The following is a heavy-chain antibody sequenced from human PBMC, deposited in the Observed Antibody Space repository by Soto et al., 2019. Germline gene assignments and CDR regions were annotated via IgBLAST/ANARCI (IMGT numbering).Heavy chain of an antibody. Sequence: EVQLLESGGGLVQPGGSLRLSCAGSGFTFNSYAMSWVRQAPGKGLEWVSGIIGSAGRTYYADSVKGRFTISRDNSKNTLYLQMNSLRAEDTAVYYCAKDLEYYYDTSGYYKGGFDYWGQGTLVTVSS. D-gene: IGHD3-22*01. CDR3: AKDLEYYYDTSGYYKGGFDY. CDR2: IIGSAGRT. J-gene: IGHJ4*02. CDR1: GFTFNSYA. V-gene: IGHV3-23*01.